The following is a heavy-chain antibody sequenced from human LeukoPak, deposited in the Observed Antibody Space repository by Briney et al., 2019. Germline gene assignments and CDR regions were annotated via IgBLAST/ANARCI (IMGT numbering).Heavy chain of an antibody. Sequence: PGGSLRLSCEASGFTFSAYAMTWVRQAPGKGLEWVSSIGSDNKPHYSESVKGRFAISRDNSKNTVYLQMNSLRAEDTAVYYCARDPYGDYLDYWGQGTLVTV. D-gene: IGHD4-17*01. V-gene: IGHV3-23*01. CDR1: GFTFSAYA. CDR3: ARDPYGDYLDY. CDR2: IGSDNKP. J-gene: IGHJ4*02.